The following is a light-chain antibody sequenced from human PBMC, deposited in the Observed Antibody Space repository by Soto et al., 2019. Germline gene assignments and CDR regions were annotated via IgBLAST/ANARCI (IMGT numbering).Light chain of an antibody. CDR3: LSYDDRLSGTGV. Sequence: QSVLTQPPSVSGAPGLRVTISCTGSSSNIGADYDVHWYQQIPGKAPKLLIYSNNKRPSGVPDRFSGSKSGTSASLAITGLQAQDEADYYFLSYDDRLSGTGVFGGGTKLTVL. V-gene: IGLV1-40*01. J-gene: IGLJ3*02. CDR1: SSNIGADYD. CDR2: SNN.